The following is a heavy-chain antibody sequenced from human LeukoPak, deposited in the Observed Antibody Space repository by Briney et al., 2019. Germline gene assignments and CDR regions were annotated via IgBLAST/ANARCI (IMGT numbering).Heavy chain of an antibody. J-gene: IGHJ5*02. CDR1: GGSFSDYY. V-gene: IGHV4-34*01. CDR3: ARGRSGWYWNWFDP. Sequence: SETLSLTCAVYGGSFSDYYWSWIRQPPGKGLEWIGEINHSGSTNYNPSLKSRVTISVDTSKNQFSLKLSSVTAADTAVYYCARGRSGWYWNWFDPWGQGTLVTVSS. D-gene: IGHD6-19*01. CDR2: INHSGST.